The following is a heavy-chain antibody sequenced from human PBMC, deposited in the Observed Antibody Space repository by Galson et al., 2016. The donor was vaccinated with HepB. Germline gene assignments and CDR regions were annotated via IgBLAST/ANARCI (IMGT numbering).Heavy chain of an antibody. J-gene: IGHJ4*02. CDR2: ISGGGTNT. V-gene: IGHV3-23*01. D-gene: IGHD3-9*01. CDR1: GFTFTSYA. CDR3: AKDSEGAAGYYFDN. Sequence: SLRLSCAASGFTFTSYAMSWVRQAPGQGLEWVSSISGGGTNTYYSASARGRFTISRDNARNTLYLQMNSLRAEDTAVYYCAKDSEGAAGYYFDNWGQGTPVTVSS.